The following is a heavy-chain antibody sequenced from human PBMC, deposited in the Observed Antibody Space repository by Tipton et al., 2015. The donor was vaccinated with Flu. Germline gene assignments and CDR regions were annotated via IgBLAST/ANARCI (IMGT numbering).Heavy chain of an antibody. D-gene: IGHD1-1*01. Sequence: TLSLTCTVSGGSISGSYWSWIRQPPGKGLEWVGYIYYSGSTKYNPSLKSRVTMSVDTSKNQLSLKVSSVTAADTAVYYCARGTGDADTYFDSWGQGTLVTVSS. CDR1: GGSISGSY. J-gene: IGHJ4*02. CDR2: IYYSGST. V-gene: IGHV4-59*01. CDR3: ARGTGDADTYFDS.